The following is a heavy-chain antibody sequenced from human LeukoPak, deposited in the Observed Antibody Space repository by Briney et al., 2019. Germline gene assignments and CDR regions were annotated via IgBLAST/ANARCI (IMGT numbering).Heavy chain of an antibody. CDR2: IIPIFGTA. D-gene: IGHD2-2*01. CDR3: ARDQCSSTSCSVPYDAFDI. V-gene: IGHV1-69*05. J-gene: IGHJ3*02. Sequence: SVKVSCKASGYTFTSYGISWVRQAPGQGLEWMGGIIPIFGTANYAQKFQGRVTITTDESTSTAYMELSSLRSEDTAVYYCARDQCSSTSCSVPYDAFDIWGQGTMVTVSS. CDR1: GYTFTSYG.